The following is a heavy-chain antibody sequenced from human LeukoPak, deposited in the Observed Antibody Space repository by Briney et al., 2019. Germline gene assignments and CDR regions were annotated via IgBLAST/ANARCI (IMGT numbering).Heavy chain of an antibody. J-gene: IGHJ4*02. CDR2: INSDGSST. CDR3: ITPLPYSAQ. Sequence: GGSLRLSCAASGFTFSSYWMHWVRQAPGKGLVWVSRINSDGSSTSYADSVKGRFTISRDYSNNTLYLQMNSLRADDTAVYYCITPLPYSAQGGQGTLVTVSS. V-gene: IGHV3-74*01. CDR1: GFTFSSYW. D-gene: IGHD2-21*01.